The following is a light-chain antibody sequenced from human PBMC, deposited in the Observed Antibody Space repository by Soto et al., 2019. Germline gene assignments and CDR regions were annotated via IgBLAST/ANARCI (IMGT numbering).Light chain of an antibody. CDR3: QQRSNWLALT. CDR2: DAS. V-gene: IGKV3-11*01. J-gene: IGKJ4*01. CDR1: QSVSSY. Sequence: EIVLTQSPATLSLSPGERATLSCSASQSVSSYLAWYQQKPGQAPRLLIYDASNRATRIPARFSGSGSGTDFTLTISSLEPEDFAVYYCQQRSNWLALTFGGGTKVEIK.